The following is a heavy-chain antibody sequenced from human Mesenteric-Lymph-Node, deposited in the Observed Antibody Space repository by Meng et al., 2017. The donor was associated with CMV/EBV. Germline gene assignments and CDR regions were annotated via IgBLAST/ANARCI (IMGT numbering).Heavy chain of an antibody. J-gene: IGHJ5*02. CDR2: IYYSGST. CDR3: ARPHYYGSGSSPWFDP. V-gene: IGHV4-39*01. Sequence: QLQLQESGRGLVKPSEKWSLICNVSCGSISSSSYYWGWIRQPPGKGLGWIGSIYYSGSTYYNPSLKSRVTISVDTSKNQFSLKLSSVTAADTAVYYCARPHYYGSGSSPWFDPWGQGTLVTVSS. CDR1: CGSISSSSYY. D-gene: IGHD3-10*01.